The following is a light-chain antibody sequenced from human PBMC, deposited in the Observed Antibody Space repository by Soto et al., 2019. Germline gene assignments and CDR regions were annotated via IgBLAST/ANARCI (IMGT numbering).Light chain of an antibody. CDR2: EGS. CDR3: CSYAGSSTYV. CDR1: SSDVGGYNL. V-gene: IGLV2-23*01. Sequence: QSALTQPASVSGSPGQSITISCTGTSSDVGGYNLVSWYQHHPSKAPKLILYEGSKRPSGVSDRFSDSKSGNTASLTISGLQAEDEADYYCCSYAGSSTYVFGTGTKLTVL. J-gene: IGLJ1*01.